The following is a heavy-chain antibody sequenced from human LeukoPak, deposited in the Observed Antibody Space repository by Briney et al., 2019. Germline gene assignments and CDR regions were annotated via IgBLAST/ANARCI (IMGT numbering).Heavy chain of an antibody. CDR1: GFAFSSYT. CDR2: ISYDGRIK. D-gene: IGHD5-12*01. J-gene: IGHJ2*01. Sequence: LPGRSLRLSCAASGFAFSSYTIHWVRQAPGKGLEWVSFISYDGRIKYYADSVKGRLTISRDNSKNTLYLQMNSLRAEDTAVYYCARVFGNVDGYNSYWYFDLWGRGTLVTVSS. V-gene: IGHV3-30-3*01. CDR3: ARVFGNVDGYNSYWYFDL.